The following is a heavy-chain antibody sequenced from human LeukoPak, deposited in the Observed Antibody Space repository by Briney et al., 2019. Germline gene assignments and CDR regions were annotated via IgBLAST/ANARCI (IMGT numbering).Heavy chain of an antibody. V-gene: IGHV3-23*01. CDR2: ISASGAGT. CDR1: GFTFSRYA. J-gene: IGHJ4*02. D-gene: IGHD6-13*01. CDR3: AKVDNIAAAGTFDY. Sequence: GGSLRLSCAASGFTFSRYAMSWVRQAPGKGLEWVSAISASGAGTYNVDSVKGRFTISRDNSKNTLYLQTNSLRAEDTALYYCAKVDNIAAAGTFDYWGQGTLVTVSS.